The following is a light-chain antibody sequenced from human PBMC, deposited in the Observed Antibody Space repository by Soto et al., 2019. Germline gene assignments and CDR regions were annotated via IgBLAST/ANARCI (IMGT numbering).Light chain of an antibody. V-gene: IGKV3-20*01. Sequence: PLSWAPAEAPPLSLRASQSASSSYLAWYQQKPGQAPRLLIYGASSRATGTPDRFSGSGSGTDFTLTISRLEPEDFAVYYCQQYDTSPPLTFAGGTKVDIK. J-gene: IGKJ4*01. CDR1: QSASSSY. CDR2: GAS. CDR3: QQYDTSPPLT.